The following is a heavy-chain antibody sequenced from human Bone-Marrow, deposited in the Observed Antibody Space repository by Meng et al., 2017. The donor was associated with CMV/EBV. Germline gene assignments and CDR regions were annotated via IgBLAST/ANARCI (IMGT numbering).Heavy chain of an antibody. J-gene: IGHJ6*02. Sequence: ASVKVSCKASGYTFTGYYMHWVRQAPGQGLEWMGWINPNSGGTNYAQKFQGRVTMTRDTSISTAYMELSRLRSDDTAVYYCARGRDIVVVPAAKPGLYGMDVWGQGTTVTVSS. D-gene: IGHD2-2*02. CDR2: INPNSGGT. V-gene: IGHV1-2*02. CDR3: ARGRDIVVVPAAKPGLYGMDV. CDR1: GYTFTGYY.